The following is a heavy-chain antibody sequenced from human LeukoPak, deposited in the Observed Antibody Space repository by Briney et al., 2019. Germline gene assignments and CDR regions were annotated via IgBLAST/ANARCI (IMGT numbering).Heavy chain of an antibody. J-gene: IGHJ4*02. V-gene: IGHV3-23*01. CDR1: GFTFKSYG. CDR3: ARKVAVAMVLDY. D-gene: IGHD5-18*01. Sequence: GGSLRLSCAASGFTFKSYGMTWVRQAPGKGLEWVSSITGAGSSTKYADSVNGRFTISRDNSKNTLSLQMTGLRAEDTAVYYCARKVAVAMVLDYWGQGTLVTVSS. CDR2: ITGAGSST.